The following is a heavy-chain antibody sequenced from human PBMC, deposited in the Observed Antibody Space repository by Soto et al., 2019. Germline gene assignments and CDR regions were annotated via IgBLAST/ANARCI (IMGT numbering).Heavy chain of an antibody. J-gene: IGHJ4*02. CDR3: ARVAAKYCSGGSCYGAVDY. D-gene: IGHD2-15*01. V-gene: IGHV4-34*01. CDR1: GGSFSGYY. Sequence: SETLSLTCAVYGGSFSGYYWSWIRQPPGKGLEWIGEINHSGSTNYNPSLKSRVTISVDTSKNQFSLKLSSVTAADTAVYYCARVAAKYCSGGSCYGAVDYWGQGTLVTVSS. CDR2: INHSGST.